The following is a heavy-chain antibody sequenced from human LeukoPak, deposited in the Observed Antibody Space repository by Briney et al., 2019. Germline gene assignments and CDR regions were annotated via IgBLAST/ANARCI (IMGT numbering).Heavy chain of an antibody. D-gene: IGHD2-15*01. CDR1: GFTFSTCS. CDR2: ISSSSSTM. J-gene: IGHJ4*02. Sequence: GGFLRLSCAASGFTFSTCSMNWVRQAPGKGLEWVSDISSSSSTMYYADSVKGRFTISRDNAKNSLYLQMNSLRAEDTAVYYCATDRGGYFDLWGQGTLVTVSS. CDR3: ATDRGGYFDL. V-gene: IGHV3-48*01.